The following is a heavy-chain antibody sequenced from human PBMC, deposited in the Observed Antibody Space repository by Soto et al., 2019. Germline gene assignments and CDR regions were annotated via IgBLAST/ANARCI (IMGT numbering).Heavy chain of an antibody. CDR1: GYTFTSYY. Sequence: ASVKVSCKASGYTFTSYYMHWVRQAPGQGLEWMGWISAYIANTNYAQKFQGRVTMTTDTSTSTAYMELRSLRSDDTAVYYCAIVPTPHDAFDIWGQGTMVTISS. D-gene: IGHD2-15*01. J-gene: IGHJ3*02. CDR3: AIVPTPHDAFDI. V-gene: IGHV1-18*04. CDR2: ISAYIANT.